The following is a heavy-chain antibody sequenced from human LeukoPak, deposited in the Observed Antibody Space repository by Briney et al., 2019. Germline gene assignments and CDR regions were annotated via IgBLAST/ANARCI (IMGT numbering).Heavy chain of an antibody. D-gene: IGHD3-22*01. V-gene: IGHV3-53*05. CDR2: IYSGGST. Sequence: GGSLRLSCAASEFPVSSNYMTWVRQAPGKGLEWVSVIYSGGSTYYADSVKGRFTISRDDSKNTLYLQMNSLRAEDTAVYYCARGVYDSSGYWAYWGQGTLVTVSS. CDR1: EFPVSSNY. J-gene: IGHJ4*02. CDR3: ARGVYDSSGYWAY.